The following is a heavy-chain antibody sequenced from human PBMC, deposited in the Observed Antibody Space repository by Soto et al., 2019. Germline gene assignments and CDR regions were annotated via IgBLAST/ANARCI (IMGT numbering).Heavy chain of an antibody. V-gene: IGHV3-33*01. J-gene: IGHJ5*02. CDR1: GFTFSSYG. Sequence: QVQLVESGGGVVQPGRSLRLSCAASGFTFSSYGMHWVRQAPGKGLEWVAVIWYDGSNKYYADSVKGRFTISRDNSKNRLYLQVNSLGAGDTAVYYCAGDWGYGYGRGWFAPWGKGPLVTVPS. D-gene: IGHD5-18*01. CDR2: IWYDGSNK. CDR3: AGDWGYGYGRGWFAP.